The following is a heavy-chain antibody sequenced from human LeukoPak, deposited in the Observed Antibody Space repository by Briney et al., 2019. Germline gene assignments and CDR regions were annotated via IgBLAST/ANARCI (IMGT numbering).Heavy chain of an antibody. Sequence: PSETLFLTCNVSGDSISSYYWSWIRQPAGKGLEWIGRLYTSGSTNHNPSLKSRITMSVDTSKNQFSLKLSSVTAADTAVYYCARDRSGSSGYYSSFDYWGQGILVTVSS. D-gene: IGHD3-22*01. CDR1: GDSISSYY. J-gene: IGHJ4*02. V-gene: IGHV4-4*07. CDR3: ARDRSGSSGYYSSFDY. CDR2: LYTSGST.